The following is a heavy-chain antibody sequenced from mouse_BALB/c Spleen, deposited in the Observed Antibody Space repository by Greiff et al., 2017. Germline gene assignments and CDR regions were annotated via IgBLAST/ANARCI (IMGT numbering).Heavy chain of an antibody. CDR2: IYPGNVNT. J-gene: IGHJ4*01. V-gene: IGHV1S56*01. CDR1: GYTFTSYY. D-gene: IGHD2-10*02. Sequence: VQLQQSGPELVKPGASVRISCKASGYTFTSYYIHWVKQRPGQGLEWIGWIYPGNVNTKYNEKFKGKATLTADKSSSTAYMQLSSLTSEDSAVYFCAREKYGNYVAMDYWGQGTSVTVSS. CDR3: AREKYGNYVAMDY.